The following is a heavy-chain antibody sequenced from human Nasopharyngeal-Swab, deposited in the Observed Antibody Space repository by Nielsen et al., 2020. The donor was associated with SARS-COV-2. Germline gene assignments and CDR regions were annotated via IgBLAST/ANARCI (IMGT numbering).Heavy chain of an antibody. V-gene: IGHV3-9*01. CDR3: AKDIGDGYNQYYFDY. CDR1: GFTFDDYA. J-gene: IGHJ4*02. CDR2: ISWHSGSI. Sequence: SLKISCAASGFTFDDYAMHWVRQAPGKGLEWVSGISWHSGSIGYADSVKGRFTISRDNAKTSLYLQMNSLRAEDTALYYCAKDIGDGYNQYYFDYWGQGTLVTVSS. D-gene: IGHD5-24*01.